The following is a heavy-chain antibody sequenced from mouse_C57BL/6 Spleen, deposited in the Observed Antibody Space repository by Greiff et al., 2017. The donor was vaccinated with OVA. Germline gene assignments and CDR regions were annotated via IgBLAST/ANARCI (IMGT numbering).Heavy chain of an antibody. D-gene: IGHD2-2*01. CDR1: GYTFTSYW. J-gene: IGHJ4*01. CDR2: IDPSDSYT. V-gene: IGHV1-50*01. Sequence: QVQLQQPGAELVKPGASVKLSCKASGYTFTSYWMQWVKQRPGQGLEWIGEIDPSDSYTNYNQKFKGKATLTVDKSSSTAYMQLSSLTSEYSAVYYCARPMVTTRAMDYWGQGTSVTVSS. CDR3: ARPMVTTRAMDY.